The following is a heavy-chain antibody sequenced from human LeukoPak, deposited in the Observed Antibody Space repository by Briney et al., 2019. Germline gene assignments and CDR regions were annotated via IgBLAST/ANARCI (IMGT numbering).Heavy chain of an antibody. D-gene: IGHD5-12*01. CDR1: GGTFSSYA. CDR3: ARGHGIVATNNWFDP. Sequence: SVRVSCKASGGTFSSYAITWVRQAPGQGFEWMGEIIPMFGTADYAQKFTGRVTITADESTRTAYMELNSLRSEDTAVYYCARGHGIVATNNWFDPWGQGTLVTVSS. V-gene: IGHV1-69*13. J-gene: IGHJ5*02. CDR2: IIPMFGTA.